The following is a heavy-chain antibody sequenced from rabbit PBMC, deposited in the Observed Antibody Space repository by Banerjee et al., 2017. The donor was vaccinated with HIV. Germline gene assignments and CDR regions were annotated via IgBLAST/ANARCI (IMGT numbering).Heavy chain of an antibody. CDR3: ARSSNFYIGIRLDL. CDR1: GFDFNNNYC. J-gene: IGHJ3*01. D-gene: IGHD8-1*01. Sequence: QEQLEESGGDLVKPEGSLTLTCTASGFDFNNNYCICWVRQAPGKGLEWIACIWNGDGSTYYASWAKGRFTISKTSSTTVTLQMTSLTAADTATYFCARSSNFYIGIRLDLWGPGTLVTVS. V-gene: IGHV1S45*01. CDR2: IWNGDGST.